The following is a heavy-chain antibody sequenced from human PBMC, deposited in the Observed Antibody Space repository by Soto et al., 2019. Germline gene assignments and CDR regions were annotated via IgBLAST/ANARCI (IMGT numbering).Heavy chain of an antibody. CDR3: AKERATTTAFDY. J-gene: IGHJ4*02. Sequence: SGGSLRLSCAASGFTVSSNYMSGVRQAPGKGLEWVSLITDNGGITYYADSVKGRFTISRDNTKNTLFLQMNSLRAEDTAVYYCAKERATTTAFDYWGQGAMVPVSS. V-gene: IGHV3-23*01. D-gene: IGHD4-17*01. CDR2: ITDNGGIT. CDR1: GFTVSSNY.